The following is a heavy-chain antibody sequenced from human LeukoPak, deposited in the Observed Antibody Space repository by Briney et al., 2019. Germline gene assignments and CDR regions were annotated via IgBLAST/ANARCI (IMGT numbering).Heavy chain of an antibody. V-gene: IGHV3-74*01. CDR2: INSDGSTI. J-gene: IGHJ4*02. Sequence: GGSLRLSCAASGFTLSGYWMHWVRQAPGKGLVWVSRINSDGSTINYADSVKGRFSISRDNAKNTLYLQMNSLRAEDTGVYYCAKDHYWSIDYWGRGTLVTVSS. CDR1: GFTLSGYW. CDR3: AKDHYWSIDY. D-gene: IGHD3-3*01.